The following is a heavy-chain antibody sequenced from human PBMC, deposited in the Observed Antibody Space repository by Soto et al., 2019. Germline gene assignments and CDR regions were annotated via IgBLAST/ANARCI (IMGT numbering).Heavy chain of an antibody. D-gene: IGHD3-22*01. Sequence: LRLSCAASGFTFSSYAMSWVRQAPGKGLEWVSAISGSGGSTYYADSVKGRFTISRDNSKNTLYLQMNSLRAEDTAVYYCAKDYYDRSGKAYYFDYWGQGTLVTVSS. V-gene: IGHV3-23*01. CDR2: ISGSGGST. CDR3: AKDYYDRSGKAYYFDY. J-gene: IGHJ4*02. CDR1: GFTFSSYA.